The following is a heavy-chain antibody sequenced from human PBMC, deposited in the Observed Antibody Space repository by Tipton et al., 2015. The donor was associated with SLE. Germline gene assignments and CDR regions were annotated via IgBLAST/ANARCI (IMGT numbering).Heavy chain of an antibody. CDR3: ARGGGRGYGV. Sequence: GSLRLSCAASGFTFRNYWMSWVRQAPGKGLEWVANIEQDGSERYYVDSVKGRFTISRDNAKNSLYLQMNSLRPEDTAVYYCARGGGRGYGVWGQGTLVTVSS. CDR1: GFTFRNYW. D-gene: IGHD4/OR15-4a*01. V-gene: IGHV3-7*01. J-gene: IGHJ4*02. CDR2: IEQDGSER.